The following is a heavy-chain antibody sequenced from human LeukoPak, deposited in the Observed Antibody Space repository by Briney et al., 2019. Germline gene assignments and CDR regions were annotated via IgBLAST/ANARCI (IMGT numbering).Heavy chain of an antibody. J-gene: IGHJ4*02. D-gene: IGHD6-19*01. Sequence: ASVKVSCKASAGTFSSYAISWVRQAPGQGLEWMGGIIPIFGTANYAQKFQGRVTITADKSTSTAYMELSSLRSEDTAVYYCARVGSSCWYEGVYFDYWGQGTLVTVSS. V-gene: IGHV1-69*06. CDR3: ARVGSSCWYEGVYFDY. CDR1: AGTFSSYA. CDR2: IIPIFGTA.